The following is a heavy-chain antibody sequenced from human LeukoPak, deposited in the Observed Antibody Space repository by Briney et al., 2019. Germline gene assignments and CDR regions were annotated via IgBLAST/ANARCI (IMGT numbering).Heavy chain of an antibody. D-gene: IGHD3-22*01. V-gene: IGHV3-23*01. CDR2: ISGSGGST. CDR1: GFTFSSYA. CDR3: AKADMRNYYDSSGYFL. J-gene: IGHJ4*02. Sequence: GGSLRLSCAASGFTFSSYAMSWVRQALGKGLEWVSAISGSGGSTYYADSVKGRFTISRDNSKNTLYLQMNSLRAEDTAVYYCAKADMRNYYDSSGYFLWGQGTLVTVSS.